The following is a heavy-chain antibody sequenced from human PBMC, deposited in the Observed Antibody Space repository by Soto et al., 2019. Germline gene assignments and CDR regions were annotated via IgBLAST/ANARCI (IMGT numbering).Heavy chain of an antibody. V-gene: IGHV4-59*08. J-gene: IGHJ4*02. CDR2: IYWSGYT. CDR1: GASMRSYY. Sequence: SETLSLTCTVSGASMRSYYWSWIRQPPGKGLEWIGYIYWSGYTNYNPSLKSRVTISVDTSKNQFSLKLSSVTAADTAVYYCARHRDYYYGSGSFPPYLDYWGQGTLVTVSS. D-gene: IGHD3-10*01. CDR3: ARHRDYYYGSGSFPPYLDY.